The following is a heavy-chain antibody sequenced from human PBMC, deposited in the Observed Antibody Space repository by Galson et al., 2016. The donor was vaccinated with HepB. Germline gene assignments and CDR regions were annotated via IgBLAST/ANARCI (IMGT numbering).Heavy chain of an antibody. CDR1: GFTFSSYS. Sequence: SLRLSCAASGFTFSSYSMNWVRQAPGKGRDWVSYLSSSNSDIFYAASVKGRFTTSRENAKNSLYLQMNSLRADDTSVYDCARDLSSGYAFDIWGQGTMVTVSS. CDR3: ARDLSSGYAFDI. D-gene: IGHD3-22*01. J-gene: IGHJ3*02. V-gene: IGHV3-21*05. CDR2: LSSSNSDI.